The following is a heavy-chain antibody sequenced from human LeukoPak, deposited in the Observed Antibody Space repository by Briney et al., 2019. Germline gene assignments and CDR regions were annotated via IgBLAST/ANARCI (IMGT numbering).Heavy chain of an antibody. CDR1: GGSISSTSYY. Sequence: PSETLSLTCTVSGGSISSTSYYWGWVRQPPGKGLEWIVSIYYMGSTFYSPSLKSRVTISVDTSKNQFSLKLSSVTAADTAVYYCARLGDTAMVTFDYWGQGTLVTVSS. CDR3: ARLGDTAMVTFDY. V-gene: IGHV4-39*01. J-gene: IGHJ4*02. D-gene: IGHD5-18*01. CDR2: IYYMGST.